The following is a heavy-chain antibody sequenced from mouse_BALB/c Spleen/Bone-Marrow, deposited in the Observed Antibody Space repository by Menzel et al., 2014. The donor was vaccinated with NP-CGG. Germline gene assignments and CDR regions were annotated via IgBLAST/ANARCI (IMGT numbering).Heavy chain of an antibody. D-gene: IGHD4-1*01. CDR2: IRNKAYGYTT. CDR3: ARDMGGILFDS. V-gene: IGHV7-3*02. CDR1: GFTFTDYY. Sequence: VQLKDSGGGLVQPGGSLRLSCATSGFTFTDYYMNWVRQPPGKALEWLGFIRNKAYGYTTEYSASVKGRFTISRDNSQGILYLQMNSLRAEDSATYYCARDMGGILFDSWGQGTTLTVSS. J-gene: IGHJ2*01.